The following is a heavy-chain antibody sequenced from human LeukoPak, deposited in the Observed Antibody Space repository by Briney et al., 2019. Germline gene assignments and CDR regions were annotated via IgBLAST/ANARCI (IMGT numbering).Heavy chain of an antibody. J-gene: IGHJ3*02. CDR2: ISSSSSYI. CDR1: GFTFSSYS. V-gene: IGHV3-21*06. D-gene: IGHD6-13*01. CDR3: ARPGIAAAGPSKPFGAFDI. Sequence: GGSLRLSCAASGFTFSSYSMNWVRQAPGKGLEWVSSISSSSSYIYYADPVKGRSTISRANAKNSLYLQMNSLRAEDTAVYYCARPGIAAAGPSKPFGAFDIWGQGTMVTVSS.